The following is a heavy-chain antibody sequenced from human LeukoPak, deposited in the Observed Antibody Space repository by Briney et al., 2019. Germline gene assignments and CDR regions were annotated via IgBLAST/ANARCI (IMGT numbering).Heavy chain of an antibody. CDR2: INPNSGGT. CDR3: ARYIAAAVSKWFDP. J-gene: IGHJ5*02. CDR1: GYTFTGYY. D-gene: IGHD6-13*01. Sequence: ASVKVSCKASGYTFTGYYMHWVRQAPGQGLEWMGWINPNSGGTNYAQKFQGRVTMTRDTSISTAYMELSRLRSDDTAVYYCARYIAAAVSKWFDPWGQGTLVTVSS. V-gene: IGHV1-2*02.